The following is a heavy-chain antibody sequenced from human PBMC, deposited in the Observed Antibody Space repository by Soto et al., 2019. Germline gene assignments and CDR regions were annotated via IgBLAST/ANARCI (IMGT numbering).Heavy chain of an antibody. Sequence: EVQLLESGGGLVQPGGSLRLSCAASGFTFSSYAMSWVRQAPGKGLEWVSAISGSGGSTYYADSVKGRFTISRDNSKNTLYLQMNSLRAEDTAVYYCAKAVGGYDFWSGYQEASGYFDYWGQGTLVTVSS. CDR3: AKAVGGYDFWSGYQEASGYFDY. CDR1: GFTFSSYA. CDR2: ISGSGGST. J-gene: IGHJ4*02. V-gene: IGHV3-23*01. D-gene: IGHD3-3*01.